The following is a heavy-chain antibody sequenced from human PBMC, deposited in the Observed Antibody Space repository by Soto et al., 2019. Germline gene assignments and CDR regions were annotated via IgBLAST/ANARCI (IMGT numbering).Heavy chain of an antibody. D-gene: IGHD3-16*01. J-gene: IGHJ6*02. CDR1: RDSFSKYS. CDR2: IIPFFDSR. V-gene: IGHV1-69*13. CDR3: ARGETYLGV. Sequence: GASVKVSCKASRDSFSKYSFNWVRQAPGQGLEWMGWIIPFFDSRNYAEKFRGRVTITADESASTAYMELRSLRFEDTAVYYCARGETYLGVWGQGTTVTVSS.